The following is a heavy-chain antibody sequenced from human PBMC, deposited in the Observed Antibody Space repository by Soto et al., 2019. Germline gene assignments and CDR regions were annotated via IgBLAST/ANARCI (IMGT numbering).Heavy chain of an antibody. Sequence: QVQLQESGPGLVKPSQTLSLTCTVSGGSISSGGYYWSWIRQHPGKGLEWIGYIYYSGSTYYNPSLKSRVTISVDTSKNQFSLKLSSVTAADTAVYYCARTNKYQPNGRREYFQHWGQGTLVTVSS. CDR3: ARTNKYQPNGRREYFQH. CDR2: IYYSGST. D-gene: IGHD2-2*01. V-gene: IGHV4-31*03. J-gene: IGHJ1*01. CDR1: GGSISSGGYY.